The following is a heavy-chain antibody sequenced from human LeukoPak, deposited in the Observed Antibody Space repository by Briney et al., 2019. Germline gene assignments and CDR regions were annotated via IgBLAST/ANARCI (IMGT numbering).Heavy chain of an antibody. CDR1: GFTFSSYG. CDR2: IWYDGSSQ. V-gene: IGHV3-33*01. CDR3: ARDPTQYTTAWYSDY. Sequence: GGSLRLSCAASGFTFSSYGMHWVRQAPGKGLEWVAVIWYDGSSQYYADSVKGRFTISRDNSKNTLFLQMNSLRVEDTAVYYCARDPTQYTTAWYSDYWGQGTLVTVSS. D-gene: IGHD2/OR15-2a*01. J-gene: IGHJ4*02.